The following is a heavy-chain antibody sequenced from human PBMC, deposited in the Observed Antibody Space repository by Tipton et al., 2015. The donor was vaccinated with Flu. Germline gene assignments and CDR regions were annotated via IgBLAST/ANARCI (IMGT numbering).Heavy chain of an antibody. CDR3: AKVIPELVAGLDS. J-gene: IGHJ4*02. CDR1: GFTFSRYA. Sequence: GSLRLSCAASGFTFSRYAMSWVRQAPGKGLEWVASLSGGGGTTFFADSVKGRFTISRDFSKNTLYLQMNSLRAVDTAVYYCAKVIPELVAGLDSWGQGTLVTVSS. D-gene: IGHD6-19*01. V-gene: IGHV3-23*01. CDR2: LSGGGGTT.